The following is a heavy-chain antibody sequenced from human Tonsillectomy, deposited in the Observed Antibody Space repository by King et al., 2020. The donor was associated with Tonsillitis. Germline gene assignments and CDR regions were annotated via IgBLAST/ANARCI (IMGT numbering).Heavy chain of an antibody. CDR2: IYYTGST. Sequence: VQLQESGPGLVKPSETLSLTCSVSGGSVSSGSYYWSWIRQPPGKGLEWIGNIYYTGSTIYNPSLKSRVTISVHTSKKQFSLNLSSVTAADTAVYYCARDLDVALGAFDIWGQGTMVTVSS. V-gene: IGHV4-61*01. D-gene: IGHD7-27*01. CDR3: ARDLDVALGAFDI. CDR1: GGSVSSGSYY. J-gene: IGHJ3*02.